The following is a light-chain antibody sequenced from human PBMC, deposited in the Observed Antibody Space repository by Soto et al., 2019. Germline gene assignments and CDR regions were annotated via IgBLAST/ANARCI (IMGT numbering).Light chain of an antibody. CDR1: SSNIGAGYD. CDR2: LNV. J-gene: IGLJ1*01. V-gene: IGLV1-40*01. Sequence: QSVLTQPPSVSGAPGERGIISFTGRSSNIGAGYDVNWYQKLPGTAPKLLIYLNVNRPSGVPDRFSGSKSATSASLAISGLQAEDEAEYYCQSYDNSLSGSDVFGNGTKVTVL. CDR3: QSYDNSLSGSDV.